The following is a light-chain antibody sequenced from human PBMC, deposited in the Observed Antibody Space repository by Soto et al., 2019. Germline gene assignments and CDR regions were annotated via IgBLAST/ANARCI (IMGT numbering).Light chain of an antibody. CDR2: EVS. CDR3: SSDTRTSTL. J-gene: IGLJ2*01. CDR1: SSDVGDFKY. Sequence: QSALTQPASVSGSPGQSLTISCTGISSDVGDFKYVSWYQQHPGNAPKLVIYEVSNRPSGVSIRFSGSKSGNTASLTISGLQAEDEADYYCSSDTRTSTLFGGGTQLTVL. V-gene: IGLV2-14*01.